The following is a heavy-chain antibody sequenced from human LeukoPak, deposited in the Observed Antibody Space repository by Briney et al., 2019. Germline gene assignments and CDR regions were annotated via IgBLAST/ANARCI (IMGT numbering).Heavy chain of an antibody. CDR1: GFTFSSYW. V-gene: IGHV3-7*03. J-gene: IGHJ4*02. CDR3: AREKGLTGTTFPDY. CDR2: IKHNGGEK. D-gene: IGHD1-20*01. Sequence: PGGSLRLSCAASGFTFSSYWMNWVRQAPGKGLEWVANIKHNGGEKYYMDSVKGRFTISRDNAKNSLYLQVNSLRAEDTAVYYCAREKGLTGTTFPDYWGQGTLVTVSS.